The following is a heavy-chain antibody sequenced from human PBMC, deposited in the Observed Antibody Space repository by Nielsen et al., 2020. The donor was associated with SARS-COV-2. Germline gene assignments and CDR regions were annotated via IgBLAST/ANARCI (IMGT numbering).Heavy chain of an antibody. CDR2: IYHSGST. Sequence: GSLRLSCAVSGGSVSSNDWWTWVRQSPGKGLEWIGYIYHSGSTYYNPSLKSRVSISLDTSKNQFSLKLSSVTAADTAVYYCARVALIMEGFDYWGQGTLVTVSS. D-gene: IGHD3-3*01. CDR3: ARVALIMEGFDY. J-gene: IGHJ4*02. V-gene: IGHV4-4*02. CDR1: GGSVSSNDW.